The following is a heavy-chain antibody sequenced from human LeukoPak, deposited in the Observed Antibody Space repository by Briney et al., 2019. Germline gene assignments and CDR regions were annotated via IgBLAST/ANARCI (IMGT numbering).Heavy chain of an antibody. J-gene: IGHJ4*02. CDR3: ARDVRPVYYYGSGSTFDY. D-gene: IGHD3-10*01. CDR1: GGSFSGYY. Sequence: SETLSLTCAVYGGSFSGYYWSWIRQPPGKGLEWIGEINHSGSANYNPSLKSRVTISVDTSKNQFSLKLSSVTAADTAVYYCARDVRPVYYYGSGSTFDYWGQGTLVTVSS. CDR2: INHSGSA. V-gene: IGHV4-34*01.